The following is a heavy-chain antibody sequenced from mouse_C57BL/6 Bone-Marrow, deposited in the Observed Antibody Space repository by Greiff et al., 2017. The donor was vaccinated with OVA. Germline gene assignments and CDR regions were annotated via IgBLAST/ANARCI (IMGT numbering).Heavy chain of an antibody. CDR3: ARVPSYYSNLFAY. J-gene: IGHJ3*01. CDR1: GFTFSSYA. Sequence: EVQVVESGGGLVKPGGSLKLSCAASGFTFSSYAMSWVRQTPEKRLEWVATISDGGSYTYYPDNVKGRFTISRDNAKNNLYLQMSHLKSEDTAMYYCARVPSYYSNLFAYWGQGTLVTVSA. D-gene: IGHD2-5*01. V-gene: IGHV5-4*01. CDR2: ISDGGSYT.